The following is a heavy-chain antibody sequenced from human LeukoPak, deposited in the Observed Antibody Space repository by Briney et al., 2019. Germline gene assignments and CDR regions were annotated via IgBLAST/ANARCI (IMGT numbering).Heavy chain of an antibody. Sequence: GGSLRLSCAASGFTFSSYGMHWVRQAPGKGLEWVAFIRYDGSNKYYADSVKGRFTISRDNSKNTLYLQMNSLRAEDTAVYYCAKVYSATMVRGVIIPRGMDAWGQGTTVTVSS. D-gene: IGHD3-10*01. CDR1: GFTFSSYG. CDR3: AKVYSATMVRGVIIPRGMDA. V-gene: IGHV3-30*02. J-gene: IGHJ6*02. CDR2: IRYDGSNK.